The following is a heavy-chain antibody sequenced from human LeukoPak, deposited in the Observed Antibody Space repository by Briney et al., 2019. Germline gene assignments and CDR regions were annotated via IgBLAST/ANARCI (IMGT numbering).Heavy chain of an antibody. Sequence: SETLSLTCAVYGGSFSGYYWSWIRQPPGKGLEWIREINHSGSTNYNPSLKSRVTISVDTSKNQFSLKLSSVTAADTAVYYCARRQLELRSDAFDIWGQGTMVTVSS. CDR1: GGSFSGYY. V-gene: IGHV4-34*01. J-gene: IGHJ3*02. D-gene: IGHD1-7*01. CDR3: ARRQLELRSDAFDI. CDR2: INHSGST.